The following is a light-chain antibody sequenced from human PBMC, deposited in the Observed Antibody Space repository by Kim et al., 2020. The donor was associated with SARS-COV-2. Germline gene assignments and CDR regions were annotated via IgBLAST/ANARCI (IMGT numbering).Light chain of an antibody. Sequence: GGTVSIPCCLSSGSVSTHHYPSWYQQTPGQPPRTLIYYTNTRSSGVPDRFSGSILGNKAALTITGAQADDESDYYCLLYMGGGISVFGGGTKVTVL. J-gene: IGLJ3*02. CDR3: LLYMGGGISV. CDR1: SGSVSTHHY. CDR2: YTN. V-gene: IGLV8-61*01.